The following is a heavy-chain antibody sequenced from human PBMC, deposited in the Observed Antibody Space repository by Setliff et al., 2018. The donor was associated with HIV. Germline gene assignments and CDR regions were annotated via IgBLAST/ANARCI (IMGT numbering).Heavy chain of an antibody. Sequence: PGGSLRLSCTASGFSFRNFGMTWVRQAPGKGLEWVSSISSSGSTIYYADSVKGRFTISRDNAKNSLFLQMNSLRAEDTAVYYCARDLDYYFDYWGQGTLVTVSS. CDR1: GFSFRNFG. D-gene: IGHD1-1*01. CDR3: ARDLDYYFDY. CDR2: ISSSGSTI. J-gene: IGHJ4*02. V-gene: IGHV3-48*04.